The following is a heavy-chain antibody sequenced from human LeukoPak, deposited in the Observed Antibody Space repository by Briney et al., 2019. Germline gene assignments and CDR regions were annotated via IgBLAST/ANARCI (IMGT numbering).Heavy chain of an antibody. V-gene: IGHV4-34*01. CDR1: GGSFSGYY. D-gene: IGHD1-26*01. CDR2: INHSGST. Sequence: SETLSLTCAVYGGSFSGYYWSWIRQPPGKGLEWIGEINHSGSTNYNPSLKSRVTISVDTSKNQFSLKLSSVTAADTAVYYCARVAAIVGATFDYWGQGTLVTVSS. CDR3: ARVAAIVGATFDY. J-gene: IGHJ4*02.